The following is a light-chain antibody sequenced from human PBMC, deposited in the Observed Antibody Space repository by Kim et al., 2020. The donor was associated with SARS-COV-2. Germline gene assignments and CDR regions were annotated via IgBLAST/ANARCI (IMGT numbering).Light chain of an antibody. J-gene: IGKJ1*01. V-gene: IGKV3-20*01. Sequence: PGERATLPCRACQSVSSSYLAWYQQKPGQAPMLLIYGASSRATGIPDRFSGSGSGTDFTLTISRLEPEDFAVYYCQQYGSSPGGTFGQGTKVDIK. CDR1: QSVSSSY. CDR2: GAS. CDR3: QQYGSSPGGT.